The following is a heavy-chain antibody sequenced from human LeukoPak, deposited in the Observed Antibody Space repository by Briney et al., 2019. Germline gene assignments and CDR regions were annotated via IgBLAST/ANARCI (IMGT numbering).Heavy chain of an antibody. CDR2: ISGSGGST. CDR1: GFTFSSYA. J-gene: IGHJ4*02. V-gene: IGHV3-23*01. Sequence: SGGSLRLSCAASGFTFSSYAMSWVRQAPGKGLEWVSAISGSGGSTYYADSVKGRFTISRDNSKNTLYLQMNSLRAEDTAVYYCAKSDALVYANGAFDYWGQGTLVTVSS. D-gene: IGHD2-8*01. CDR3: AKSDALVYANGAFDY.